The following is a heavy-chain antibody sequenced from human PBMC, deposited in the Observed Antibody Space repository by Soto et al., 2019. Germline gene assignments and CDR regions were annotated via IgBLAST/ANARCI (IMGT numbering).Heavy chain of an antibody. CDR3: VSDRGYGHASVPYS. D-gene: IGHD5-18*01. CDR2: ISDDGSVQ. V-gene: IGHV3-30*03. J-gene: IGHJ4*02. CDR1: GFAFSSYG. Sequence: QAQLVESGGGVVQPGRSLRLSCAASGFAFSSYGMHWVRQAPGKGLEWVALISDDGSVQHYADSVKGRFTISRDNSKNMVLLQMSSVRAEDRAVYYCVSDRGYGHASVPYSWGQGTLVSVSS.